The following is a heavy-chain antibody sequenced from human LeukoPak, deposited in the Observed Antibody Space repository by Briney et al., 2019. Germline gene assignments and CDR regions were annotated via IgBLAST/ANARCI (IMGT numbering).Heavy chain of an antibody. D-gene: IGHD5-18*01. CDR3: ARGNTAMAVDY. CDR1: GYTFTSYY. J-gene: IGHJ4*02. V-gene: IGHV1-46*01. CDR2: INPSGGST. Sequence: ASVKVSCKASGYTFTSYYMHWVRQAPGQGLEWMGVINPSGGSTSYAQKFQGRVTMTRDMSTSTVYMELSSLRSEDTAVYYCARGNTAMAVDYWGQGTLVTVSS.